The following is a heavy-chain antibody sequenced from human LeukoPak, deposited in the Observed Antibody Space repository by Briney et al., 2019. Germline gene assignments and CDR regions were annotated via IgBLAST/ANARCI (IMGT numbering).Heavy chain of an antibody. CDR3: VRDRHCANGVCHSPPGMDV. D-gene: IGHD2-8*01. CDR1: GFTFSSYG. V-gene: IGHV3-33*01. J-gene: IGHJ6*02. Sequence: GGSLRLSCAASGFTFSSYGMHWVRQAPGKGLEWVADIWFDGKNEHFADSVKGRFTISRDNSKNTMYLQINSLRAEDTAVYYCVRDRHCANGVCHSPPGMDVWGQGTTVTVSS. CDR2: IWFDGKNE.